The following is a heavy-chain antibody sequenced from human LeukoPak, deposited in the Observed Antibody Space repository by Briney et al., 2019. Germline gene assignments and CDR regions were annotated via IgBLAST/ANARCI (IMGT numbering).Heavy chain of an antibody. Sequence: GGSLRLSCAASEFTFSAFWMSWVRQAPGKGLEWVANINQDGSAKHYVDSVKGRFTVSRDNAENSLYLQTNSLRAEDTAVYYCARLWGDATIFDLWGQGILVTVSS. CDR1: EFTFSAFW. CDR2: INQDGSAK. D-gene: IGHD5-12*01. V-gene: IGHV3-7*01. CDR3: ARLWGDATIFDL. J-gene: IGHJ4*02.